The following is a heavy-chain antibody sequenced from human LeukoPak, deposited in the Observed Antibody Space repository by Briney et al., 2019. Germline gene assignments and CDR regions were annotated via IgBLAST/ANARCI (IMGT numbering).Heavy chain of an antibody. V-gene: IGHV3-33*01. Sequence: GRSLRLSCAASGFTFSSYSMHWVRQAPGKGLEWVAVIWYDGSNKYCPDSVQGRFTISRDNSKNTLYLQVNSLRAEDTAVYYCARDRSMSGWYIDLWGRGTLVTVSS. D-gene: IGHD2/OR15-2a*01. J-gene: IGHJ2*01. CDR1: GFTFSSYS. CDR3: ARDRSMSGWYIDL. CDR2: IWYDGSNK.